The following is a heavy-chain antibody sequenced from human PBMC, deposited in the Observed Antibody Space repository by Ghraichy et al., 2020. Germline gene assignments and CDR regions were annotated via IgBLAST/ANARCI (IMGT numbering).Heavy chain of an antibody. J-gene: IGHJ4*02. D-gene: IGHD6-6*01. CDR1: GFTFGSYS. Sequence: GESLNISCAASGFTFGSYSMNWVRQAPGKGLEWVSYISSSSSTIYYADSVKGRFTISRDNAKNSLYLQMNSLRAEDTAVYYCAREEGIAARFYYFDYWGQGTLVTVSS. V-gene: IGHV3-48*01. CDR2: ISSSSSTI. CDR3: AREEGIAARFYYFDY.